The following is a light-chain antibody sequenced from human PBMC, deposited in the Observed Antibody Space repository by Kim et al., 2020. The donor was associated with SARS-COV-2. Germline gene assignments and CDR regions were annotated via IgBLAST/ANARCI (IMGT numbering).Light chain of an antibody. CDR2: DAS. V-gene: IGKV3-11*01. J-gene: IGKJ4*01. CDR3: QQRNSWPLT. Sequence: EIVLTQSPATLSLSPGERATLSCRASQSINTYLAWYQQKRGQAPRLLIYDASNRATGTPARFIGSGSGTDFSLTITSLEPGDFAVYYCQQRNSWPLTLGGGTKLEI. CDR1: QSINTY.